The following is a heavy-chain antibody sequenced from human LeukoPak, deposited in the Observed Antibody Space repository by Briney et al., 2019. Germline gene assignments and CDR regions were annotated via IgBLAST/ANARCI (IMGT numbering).Heavy chain of an antibody. CDR3: ARARWYSSGWYGYYFDY. V-gene: IGHV4-59*01. Sequence: SETLSLTCTVSGGSISSYYWSWIRQPPGKGLEWIWYIYYSGSTNYNPSLKSRVTISVDTSKNQFSLKLSSVTAADTAVYYCARARWYSSGWYGYYFDYWGQGTLVTVSS. CDR1: GGSISSYY. CDR2: IYYSGST. J-gene: IGHJ4*02. D-gene: IGHD6-19*01.